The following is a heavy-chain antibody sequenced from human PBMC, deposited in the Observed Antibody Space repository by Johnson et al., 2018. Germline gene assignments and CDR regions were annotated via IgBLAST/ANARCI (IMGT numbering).Heavy chain of an antibody. J-gene: IGHJ6*02. V-gene: IGHV3-33*01. CDR3: GRDRLFRSSWREYYYYYYGMDV. CDR2: IWYDGSDK. D-gene: IGHD6-13*01. Sequence: QVQLVESGGGVVQPGRSLRLSCAASGFTFSNYGMHWVRQAPGKGLEWVAVIWYDGSDKYYEDSVKGRFTIPRDNSKNTLYLQLNSLRAEDTAVYYCGRDRLFRSSWREYYYYYYGMDVWGQGTSVTVSS. CDR1: GFTFSNYG.